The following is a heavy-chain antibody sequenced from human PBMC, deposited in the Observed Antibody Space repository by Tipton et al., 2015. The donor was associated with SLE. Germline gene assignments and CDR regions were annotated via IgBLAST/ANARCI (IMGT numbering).Heavy chain of an antibody. CDR2: ISYSGST. CDR1: GGSISSGGYY. V-gene: IGHV4-31*03. Sequence: TLSLTCTVSGGSISSGGYYWSWIRQSPGKGLEWIGYISYSGSTNYNSSLKSRLTISVDTSKNQFSLKLSSVTAADTAVYYCARFRDEYYYYAIDVWGQGTTVTVSS. J-gene: IGHJ6*02. CDR3: ARFRDEYYYYAIDV.